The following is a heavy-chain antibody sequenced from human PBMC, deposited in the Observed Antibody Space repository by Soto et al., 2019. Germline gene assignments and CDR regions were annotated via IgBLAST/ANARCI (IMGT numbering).Heavy chain of an antibody. CDR3: ASHSGSSPEGRYYYAMDV. J-gene: IGHJ6*02. D-gene: IGHD1-26*01. Sequence: QVQLVQSGAEVKKPGSSVKVSCKASGGTFSSYAISWVRQAPGQGLEWMGGIISIFGTADYAQKFQGRVTITADESTSTAYMELSSLRSEDTAVYYCASHSGSSPEGRYYYAMDVWGQGTTVTVSS. V-gene: IGHV1-69*12. CDR1: GGTFSSYA. CDR2: IISIFGTA.